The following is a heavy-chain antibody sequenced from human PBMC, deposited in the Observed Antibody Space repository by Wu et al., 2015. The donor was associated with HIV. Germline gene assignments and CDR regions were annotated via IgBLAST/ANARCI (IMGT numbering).Heavy chain of an antibody. CDR1: GYTFTGYY. V-gene: IGHV1-2*02. J-gene: IGHJ6*02. Sequence: QVQLVQSGAEVKKPGASVKVSCKASGYTFTGYYMHWVRQAPGQGLEWMGWINPNSGGTNYAQKFQGRVTMTRDTSISTAYMELSRLRSDDTAVYYCARDLAPVGHYYGMDVWGQGTTVTVSS. CDR3: ARDLAPVGHYYGMDV. CDR2: INPNSGGT.